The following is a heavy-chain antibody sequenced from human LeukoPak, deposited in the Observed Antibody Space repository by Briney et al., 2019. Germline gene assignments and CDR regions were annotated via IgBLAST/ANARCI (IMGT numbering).Heavy chain of an antibody. CDR1: GFTFSNYE. Sequence: PGGSLRLSCAASGFTFSNYEMHWVRQAPGKGLEWVSYISSSGSDIYYADSVKGRFTISRDNAKNSLYLHMNSLRVEDTALYYCARRESGYDYWGAWGQGTLVTVSS. J-gene: IGHJ4*02. V-gene: IGHV3-48*03. CDR3: ARRESGYDYWGA. CDR2: ISSSGSDI. D-gene: IGHD5-12*01.